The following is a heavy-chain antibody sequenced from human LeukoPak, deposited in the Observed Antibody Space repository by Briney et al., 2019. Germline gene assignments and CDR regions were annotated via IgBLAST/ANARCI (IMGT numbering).Heavy chain of an antibody. Sequence: GGSLRLSCAASGFIFSSYGMHWVRQAPGKGLEWVAVISYDGNNKYYADSVKGRFTISRDNSKNTVYLQMNSLRAEDTAVYYCAKDAYSSGYYYGDYWGQGTLVTVSS. CDR2: ISYDGNNK. CDR3: AKDAYSSGYYYGDY. CDR1: GFIFSSYG. V-gene: IGHV3-30*18. D-gene: IGHD3-22*01. J-gene: IGHJ4*02.